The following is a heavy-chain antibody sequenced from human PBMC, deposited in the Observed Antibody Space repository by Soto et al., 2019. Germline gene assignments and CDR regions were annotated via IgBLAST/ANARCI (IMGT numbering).Heavy chain of an antibody. V-gene: IGHV3-73*01. Sequence: EVQLVESGGGLVQPGGSLKLSCAASGFTYSGSAMHWVRQASGKGLEWVGRIRSKANSYATAYAASVKGRFTISRDDSKNTAYLQMNSLKTEDTAVSYCTRLSYDFWSGPDYWGQGTLVTVSS. D-gene: IGHD3-3*01. J-gene: IGHJ4*02. CDR1: GFTYSGSA. CDR2: IRSKANSYAT. CDR3: TRLSYDFWSGPDY.